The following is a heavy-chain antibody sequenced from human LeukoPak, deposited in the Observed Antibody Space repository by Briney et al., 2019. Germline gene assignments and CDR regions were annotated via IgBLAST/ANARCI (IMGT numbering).Heavy chain of an antibody. V-gene: IGHV4-39*01. CDR2: IYYGGST. CDR1: GGSISSSSYY. J-gene: IGHJ5*02. Sequence: PSETLSLTCTVSGGSISSSSYYWGWIRQSPGKGPECIGNIYYGGSTYYNPSLKSRVTMSVDMSKNQFSLKLNSVTAADTAMYYCARLSYRSSHFDPWGQGTLVTVSS. D-gene: IGHD6-13*01. CDR3: ARLSYRSSHFDP.